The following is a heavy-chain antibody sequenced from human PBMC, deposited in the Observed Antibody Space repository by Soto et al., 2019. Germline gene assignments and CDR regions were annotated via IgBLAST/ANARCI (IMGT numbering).Heavy chain of an antibody. V-gene: IGHV3-13*01. Sequence: EVQLVESGGGLVQPGGSLRLSCAASGFTFSSYDMHWVRQATGKGLEWVSAIGTAGDTYYPGSVKGRFTISRENAKNSLYLQMNSLRAGDTAVYYCARYGYYDYGMDVWGQGTTVTVSS. CDR1: GFTFSSYD. CDR3: ARYGYYDYGMDV. D-gene: IGHD3-22*01. J-gene: IGHJ6*02. CDR2: IGTAGDT.